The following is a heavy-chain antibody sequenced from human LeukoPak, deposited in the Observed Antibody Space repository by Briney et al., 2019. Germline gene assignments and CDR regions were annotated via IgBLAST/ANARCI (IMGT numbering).Heavy chain of an antibody. D-gene: IGHD2/OR15-2a*01. CDR2: IYTSGST. CDR1: GGSISSGSYY. CDR3: ARDRLNKNYYYYYMDV. J-gene: IGHJ6*03. V-gene: IGHV4-61*02. Sequence: SQTLSLTCTVSGGSISSGSYYWSWIRQPAGKGLEWIGRIYTSGSTNYNPSLKSRVTMSVDTSKNQFSLKLSSVTAADTAVYYCARDRLNKNYYYYYMDVWGKGTTVTISS.